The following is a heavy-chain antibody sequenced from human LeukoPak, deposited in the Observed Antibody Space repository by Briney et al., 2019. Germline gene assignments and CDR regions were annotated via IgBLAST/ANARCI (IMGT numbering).Heavy chain of an antibody. J-gene: IGHJ6*03. D-gene: IGHD2-15*01. CDR3: AREVVVVVAATKDYYYYMDV. CDR1: GFTFSSYV. V-gene: IGHV3-30*04. CDR2: ISYDGSNK. Sequence: PGGSLRLSCAASGFTFSSYVMHWVRQAPGKGLEWVAIISYDGSNKYYADSVKARFIISRDNSKNTVYLQMSSLRAEDTAVYYCAREVVVVVAATKDYYYYMDVWGKGTTVTVSS.